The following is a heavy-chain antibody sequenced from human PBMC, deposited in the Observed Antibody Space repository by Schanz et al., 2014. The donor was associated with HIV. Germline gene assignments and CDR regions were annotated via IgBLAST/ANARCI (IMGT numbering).Heavy chain of an antibody. CDR2: ISYDGSNR. V-gene: IGHV3-30*03. CDR3: TRRDAYNYGL. Sequence: QVQLVESGGGVVQPGRSLRLSCAASGFTFSSYGMHWVRQAPGKGLEWVAVISYDGSNRYYSDSVKGRLTISRDNSKNTLYLQMNSLRAEDTAVYYCTRRDAYNYGLWGQGTLVTVSS. J-gene: IGHJ4*02. CDR1: GFTFSSYG. D-gene: IGHD3-16*01.